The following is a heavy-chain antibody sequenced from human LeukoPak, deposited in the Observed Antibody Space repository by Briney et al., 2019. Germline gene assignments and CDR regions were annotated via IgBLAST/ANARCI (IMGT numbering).Heavy chain of an antibody. CDR1: GFTISSYA. CDR2: ISGSGSNT. CDR3: AKDSSGFNYGLFRFDP. J-gene: IGHJ5*02. D-gene: IGHD5-18*01. V-gene: IGHV3-23*01. Sequence: GGYLRLSCAASGFTISSYAMSWVRQAPGKGLEWVSGISGSGSNTNYADSVKVRFTISIDNSKNTLDLQMNSLRAEDTAVYYCAKDSSGFNYGLFRFDPWGQGTLVTVSS.